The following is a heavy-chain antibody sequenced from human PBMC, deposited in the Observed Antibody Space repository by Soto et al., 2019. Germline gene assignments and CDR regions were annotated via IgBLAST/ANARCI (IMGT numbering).Heavy chain of an antibody. CDR1: GFSFSSRD. CDR2: ISGSGDST. V-gene: IGHV3-23*01. Sequence: DVHLLESGGDLVQPGGSLRLSCAASGFSFSSRDMTWVRQAPGKGLDWVSGISGSGDSTYYADSVKGRFTISRDNSKKTLSLQMNSLSAEDTPVYYCATLLGYSSGGSSYSHLFDYWGQGTLVTVSS. CDR3: ATLLGYSSGGSSYSHLFDY. J-gene: IGHJ4*02. D-gene: IGHD2-15*01.